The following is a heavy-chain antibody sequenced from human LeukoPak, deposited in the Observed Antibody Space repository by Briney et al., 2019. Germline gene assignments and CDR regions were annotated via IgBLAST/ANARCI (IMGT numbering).Heavy chain of an antibody. V-gene: IGHV5-51*01. Sequence: PGESLKISCKGSGYSINNYWIGWVRQMPGKGLEWMGIIYPADSDIRYSPSFQGQVTISADKSISTAYLQWSSLKASDTAIYYCARQEYCGGGSCYTWFDPWGQGTLVIVSS. J-gene: IGHJ5*02. D-gene: IGHD2-15*01. CDR3: ARQEYCGGGSCYTWFDP. CDR2: IYPADSDI. CDR1: GYSINNYW.